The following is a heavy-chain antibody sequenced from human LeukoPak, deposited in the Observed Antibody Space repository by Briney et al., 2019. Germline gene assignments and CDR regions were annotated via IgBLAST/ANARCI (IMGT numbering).Heavy chain of an antibody. CDR3: ARESCSTTSCYGGMDAFDI. CDR2: ISSSGSTI. Sequence: GGSLRLSCAASGFTFSSYEMNWVRQAPGKRLEWVSHISSSGSTIDYADSVKGRFTISRDNAKNSLYLQMNSLRAEDTAVYYCARESCSTTSCYGGMDAFDIWGQGTMVTVSS. J-gene: IGHJ3*02. D-gene: IGHD2-2*01. V-gene: IGHV3-48*03. CDR1: GFTFSSYE.